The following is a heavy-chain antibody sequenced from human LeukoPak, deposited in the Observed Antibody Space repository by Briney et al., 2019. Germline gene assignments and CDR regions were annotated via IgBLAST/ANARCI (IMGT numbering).Heavy chain of an antibody. CDR2: ISAYNGNT. Sequence: ASVKVSCKASGYTFTSYGISWVRQAPGQGLEWLGWISAYNGNTNYAQKLQGRVTITRNTSISTAYMELSSLRSEDTAVYYCARGMGSLRYFDWLLPSNDAFDIWGQGTMVTVSS. CDR3: ARGMGSLRYFDWLLPSNDAFDI. D-gene: IGHD3-9*01. V-gene: IGHV1-18*01. CDR1: GYTFTSYG. J-gene: IGHJ3*02.